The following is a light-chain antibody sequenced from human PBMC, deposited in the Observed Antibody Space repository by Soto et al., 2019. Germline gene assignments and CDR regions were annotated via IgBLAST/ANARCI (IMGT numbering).Light chain of an antibody. V-gene: IGKV3-20*01. J-gene: IGKJ1*01. CDR1: QGIGDT. CDR3: QQYGRSPWT. Sequence: EIGMTQSPGALSVSPGERATVSCRASQGIGDTLAWYQHKPGQTPGLLIYGASSRATGIPDRFSGSGSGTDFTLTISRLEPEDFAVYYCQQYGRSPWTFGQGTKVDIK. CDR2: GAS.